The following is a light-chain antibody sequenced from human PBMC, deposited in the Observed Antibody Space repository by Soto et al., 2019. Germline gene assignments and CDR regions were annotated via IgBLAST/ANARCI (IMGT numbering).Light chain of an antibody. V-gene: IGKV1-5*03. CDR3: QQYNSYSGT. CDR2: KAP. CDR1: QTLSSW. Sequence: DIQMTQSPSTLSASVGDRVTITCRASQTLSSWLAWYQQNPGKAPKLLIYKAPSLQSGVPSRFSGSGSGTEFTLTISSLQPDDFATYYCQQYNSYSGTFGQGTKVDIK. J-gene: IGKJ1*01.